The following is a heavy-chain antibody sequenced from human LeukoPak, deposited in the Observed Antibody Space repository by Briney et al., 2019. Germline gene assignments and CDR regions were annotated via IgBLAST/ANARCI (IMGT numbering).Heavy chain of an antibody. V-gene: IGHV4-30-4*01. CDR1: GGSTSSGDYY. CDR3: ARGITMIVGEYYFDY. Sequence: PSETVSLTCTVSGGSTSSGDYYWSWIRQPPGKGLEWIGYIDYSGSTYYNPSLKSRVTISVDTSKNQFSLKLSSVTAADTAVYYCARGITMIVGEYYFDYWGQGTLVTVSS. J-gene: IGHJ4*02. CDR2: IDYSGST. D-gene: IGHD3-22*01.